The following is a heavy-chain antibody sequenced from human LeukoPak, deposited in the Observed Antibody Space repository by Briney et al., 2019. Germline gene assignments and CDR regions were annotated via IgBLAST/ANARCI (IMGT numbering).Heavy chain of an antibody. Sequence: GGSLRLSCAASGFTFGSYSMNWVRQAPGKGLEWVSSISTSSIYIYYADSVKGRFTISRDNAKNSLFLQMNSLRAEDTAVYYCARDLGQYYDTSDNWFDPWGQGTLVTVSS. CDR1: GFTFGSYS. D-gene: IGHD3-22*01. CDR3: ARDLGQYYDTSDNWFDP. J-gene: IGHJ5*02. CDR2: ISTSSIYI. V-gene: IGHV3-21*01.